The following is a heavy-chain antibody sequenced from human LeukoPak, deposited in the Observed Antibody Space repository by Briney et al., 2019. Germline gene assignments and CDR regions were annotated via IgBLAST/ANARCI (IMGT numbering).Heavy chain of an antibody. CDR2: IYPGDSDT. J-gene: IGHJ5*02. Sequence: VESLKISRKCSGYSFTSYWLGWVRQMPGKGLEWMGIIYPGDSDTRYSPSFQGQVTISADKSIRTAYLQWSSPNASDTAMYYCGGTMTNNWFDPWGQGTLVTVSS. CDR3: GGTMTNNWFDP. V-gene: IGHV5-51*01. CDR1: GYSFTSYW. D-gene: IGHD2-8*01.